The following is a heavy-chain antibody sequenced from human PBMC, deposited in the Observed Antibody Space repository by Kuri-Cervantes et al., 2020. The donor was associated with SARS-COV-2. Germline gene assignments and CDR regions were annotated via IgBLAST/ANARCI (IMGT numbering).Heavy chain of an antibody. CDR2: IYPGDSDT. D-gene: IGHD1-26*01. J-gene: IGHJ4*02. V-gene: IGHV5-51*01. CDR3: ARHISRGWDYSDY. Sequence: GGSLRLSCKGYGYSFTSYWIGWVRQMPGKGLEWMGIIYPGDSDTRYSPSFQGQVTISADKSISTAYLQWSSLKASDTAMYYWARHISRGWDYSDYWGQGTLVTVSS. CDR1: GYSFTSYW.